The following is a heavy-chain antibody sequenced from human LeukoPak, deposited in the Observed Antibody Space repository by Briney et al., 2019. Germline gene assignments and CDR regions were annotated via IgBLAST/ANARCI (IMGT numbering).Heavy chain of an antibody. CDR3: ARARTNYYYDSSGYYRDAFDI. Sequence: GGSLRLSCAASGFTFSSYEMNWVRQAPGKGLEWVSYISSSGSTIYYADSVKGRFTISRANAQNSMYLQMSSLRAEDTAVYYCARARTNYYYDSSGYYRDAFDIWGQGTMATVSS. CDR1: GFTFSSYE. J-gene: IGHJ3*02. V-gene: IGHV3-48*03. CDR2: ISSSGSTI. D-gene: IGHD3-22*01.